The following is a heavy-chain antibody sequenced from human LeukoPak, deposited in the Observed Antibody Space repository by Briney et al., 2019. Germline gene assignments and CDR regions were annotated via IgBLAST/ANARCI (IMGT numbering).Heavy chain of an antibody. CDR2: ISSSSSYI. V-gene: IGHV3-21*01. D-gene: IGHD2-2*01. CDR1: GFTFSSYS. CDR3: AKALGVVPAAMDAFDI. Sequence: GGSLRLSCAASGFTFSSYSMNWVRQAPGKGLEWVSSISSSSSYIYYADSVKGQFTISRDNAKNSLYLQMNSLRAEDTAVYYCAKALGVVPAAMDAFDIWGQGTMVTVSS. J-gene: IGHJ3*02.